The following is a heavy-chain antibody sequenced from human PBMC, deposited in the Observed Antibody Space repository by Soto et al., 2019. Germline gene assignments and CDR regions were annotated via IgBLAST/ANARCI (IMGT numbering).Heavy chain of an antibody. V-gene: IGHV4-38-2*02. CDR1: GYLINSGYS. J-gene: IGHJ4*01. Sequence: SETLSLTCKVSGYLINSGYSWGWIRQSPGKGLEWIGSTSYDGKSYYKPSLKSRVVMSVDLANNQFSLRLRSVTAADTAVYYCARDLSSGYPTFYFDYWGQGPPVTVSS. CDR3: ARDLSSGYPTFYFDY. CDR2: TSYDGKS. D-gene: IGHD3-22*01.